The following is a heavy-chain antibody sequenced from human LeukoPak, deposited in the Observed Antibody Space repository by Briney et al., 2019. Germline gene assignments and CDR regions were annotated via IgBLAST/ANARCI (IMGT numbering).Heavy chain of an antibody. D-gene: IGHD3-22*01. J-gene: IGHJ5*02. Sequence: SETLSLTCTVSGGSISSYYWSWIRQPPGKGLEWIGYIYYSGSTNYNPSLKSRVTISVDTSKNQFSLKLSTVTAADTAVYYCARQYYDSSGYYRRKLTNWFDPWGQGTLVTVSS. V-gene: IGHV4-59*01. CDR3: ARQYYDSSGYYRRKLTNWFDP. CDR2: IYYSGST. CDR1: GGSISSYY.